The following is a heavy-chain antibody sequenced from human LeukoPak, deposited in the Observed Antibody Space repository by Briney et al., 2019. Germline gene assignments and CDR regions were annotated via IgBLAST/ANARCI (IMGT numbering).Heavy chain of an antibody. V-gene: IGHV4-59*08. J-gene: IGHJ4*02. CDR2: IYDSGST. CDR1: GGSISSYC. D-gene: IGHD2/OR15-2a*01. Sequence: SETLSLTCTVSGGSISSYCWSWVREPPGKRLEWIGYIYDSGSTNYNPSLDSRVTISVDTSQNRLSLKLSSVTAADTAVYYCARNAAPRGVEYPPAVDYWGQGILVTVSS. CDR3: ARNAAPRGVEYPPAVDY.